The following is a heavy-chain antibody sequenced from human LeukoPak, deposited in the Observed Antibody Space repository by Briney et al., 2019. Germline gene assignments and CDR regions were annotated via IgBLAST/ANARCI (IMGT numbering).Heavy chain of an antibody. V-gene: IGHV3-74*01. CDR1: GFTFSYYW. J-gene: IGHJ4*02. CDR3: ARDKYYGSGSYLY. Sequence: GGFMRPSCAAAGFTFSYYWMHLVRQAPGKGLGLVSRSHDDGHRTSYAASMKGRFTIYRDNAKNTLYLQMNSLRAEDTAVYYCARDKYYGSGSYLYWGQGTLVTVSS. D-gene: IGHD3-10*01. CDR2: SHDDGHRT.